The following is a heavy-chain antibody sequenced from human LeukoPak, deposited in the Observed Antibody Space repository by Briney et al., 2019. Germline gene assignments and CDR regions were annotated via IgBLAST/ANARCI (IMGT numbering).Heavy chain of an antibody. CDR1: GDSISGYF. V-gene: IGHV4-59*01. J-gene: IGHJ4*02. CDR3: ARGRGIVAKDF. D-gene: IGHD5-12*01. CDR2: IYYSGST. Sequence: SETLSLTCTVSGDSISGYFCSWIRQPPGKGLEWIGYIYYSGSTNYNPSLKSRVTISVDTSKNQFSLKLSSVTAADTAVYYCARGRGIVAKDFWGQGTLVTVSS.